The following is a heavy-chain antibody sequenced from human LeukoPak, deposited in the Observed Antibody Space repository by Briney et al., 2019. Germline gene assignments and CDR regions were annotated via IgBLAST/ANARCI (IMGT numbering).Heavy chain of an antibody. D-gene: IGHD5-12*01. V-gene: IGHV3-21*01. CDR3: ASENIVTTSGALFDY. Sequence: GGSLRLSCEGFGFTFSNYATNWVRQAPGKGLEWVSSIEANSHYIYYSDSVRDRFTISRDNAKNSLYLQMNSLRVEDTAVYYCASENIVTTSGALFDYWGQGTLVTVSS. J-gene: IGHJ4*02. CDR1: GFTFSNYA. CDR2: IEANSHYI.